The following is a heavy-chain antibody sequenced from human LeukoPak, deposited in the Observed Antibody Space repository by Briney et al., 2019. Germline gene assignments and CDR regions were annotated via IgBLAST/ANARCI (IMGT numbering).Heavy chain of an antibody. CDR3: ARAVAAAGTVGWFDP. CDR1: GGSFSGYY. CDR2: INHSGST. D-gene: IGHD6-13*01. Sequence: SETLSLTCAVYGGSFSGYYWSWIRQPPGKGLEWFGEINHSGSTNYNPSLKSRVTISVDTSKNQFSLKLSSVTAADTAVYYCARAVAAAGTVGWFDPWGQGTLVTVSS. J-gene: IGHJ5*02. V-gene: IGHV4-34*01.